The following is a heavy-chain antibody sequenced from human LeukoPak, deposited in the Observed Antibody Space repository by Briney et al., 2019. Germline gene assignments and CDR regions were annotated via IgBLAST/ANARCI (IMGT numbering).Heavy chain of an antibody. CDR2: IYSDGGTSFAGNT. D-gene: IGHD6-19*01. CDR3: ARDGSTGWHYFEY. Sequence: GGSLRLSCAASGFTFSSYAMSWVRQAPGKGLEWVSVIYSDGGTSFAGNTYYADSVEGRFTVSRDNSKNTLYLQMNSLRTEDTAVYYCARDGSTGWHYFEYWGQGTLVTVSS. V-gene: IGHV3-23*03. J-gene: IGHJ4*02. CDR1: GFTFSSYA.